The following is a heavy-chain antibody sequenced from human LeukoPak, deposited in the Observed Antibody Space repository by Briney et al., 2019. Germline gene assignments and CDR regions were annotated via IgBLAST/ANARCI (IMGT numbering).Heavy chain of an antibody. V-gene: IGHV4-31*03. J-gene: IGHJ5*02. CDR2: ISYSGST. CDR1: GGSISSGAYY. Sequence: SQTLSLTCTVSGGSISSGAYYWSWIRQHPGKGLEWIDYISYSGSTYYNPSLKSRVTISVDMSKNQFSLKLSSVTAADTAVYYCARDLGADGYNLRNWFDPWGQGTLVTVSS. CDR3: ARDLGADGYNLRNWFDP. D-gene: IGHD5-24*01.